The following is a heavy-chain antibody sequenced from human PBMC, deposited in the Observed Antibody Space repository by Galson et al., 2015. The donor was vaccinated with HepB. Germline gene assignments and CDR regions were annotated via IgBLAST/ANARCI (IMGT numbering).Heavy chain of an antibody. V-gene: IGHV3-33*01. J-gene: IGHJ3*02. Sequence: SLRLSCAASGFTFSSYGMHWVRQAPGKGLEWVAVIWYDGSNKYYADSVKGRFTISRDNSKNTLYLQMNSLRAEDTAVYYCASVFGSSDAFDIWGQGTMVTVSS. D-gene: IGHD1-26*01. CDR2: IWYDGSNK. CDR3: ASVFGSSDAFDI. CDR1: GFTFSSYG.